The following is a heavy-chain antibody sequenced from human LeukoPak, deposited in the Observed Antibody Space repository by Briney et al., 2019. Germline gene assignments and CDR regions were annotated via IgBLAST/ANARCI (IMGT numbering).Heavy chain of an antibody. CDR1: GLTPSIYA. Sequence: GRCLRPSCAVSGLTPSIYAMSWVRQAPGKGRAGVATITDSSGSTHYADSVKGRFTISRDNSKNTLYLQMNSLRAEDTAEYYCAKEGHLVGAHGADNWGQGTLVTVSS. V-gene: IGHV3-23*01. CDR3: AKEGHLVGAHGADN. J-gene: IGHJ4*02. D-gene: IGHD1-26*01. CDR2: ITDSSGST.